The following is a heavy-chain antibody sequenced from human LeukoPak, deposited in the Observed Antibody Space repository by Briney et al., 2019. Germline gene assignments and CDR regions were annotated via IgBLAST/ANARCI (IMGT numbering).Heavy chain of an antibody. Sequence: GRSLRLACAASGCNFSTYAMSWVRQAPGKGLEWLSGISAGGESTYYAEPVKGRFTISRVNSKNTLSLHLDSLRAQDTAVYYCAKRCRSSCYDYWGQGTLVTVSS. J-gene: IGHJ4*02. D-gene: IGHD2-2*01. CDR2: ISAGGEST. V-gene: IGHV3-23*01. CDR1: GCNFSTYA. CDR3: AKRCRSSCYDY.